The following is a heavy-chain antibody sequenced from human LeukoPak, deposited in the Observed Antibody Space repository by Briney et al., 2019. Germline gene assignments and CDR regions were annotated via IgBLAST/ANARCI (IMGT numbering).Heavy chain of an antibody. V-gene: IGHV1-46*01. CDR1: GYTFTSYY. Sequence: GASVKVSCKASGYTFTSYYMHWVRQAPGQGLEWMGIINPSGGSTNYAQKFQERVTITRDMSTSTAYMELSSLRSEDTAVYYCAAEYYGSGSYSALWGQGTLVTVSS. J-gene: IGHJ4*02. CDR3: AAEYYGSGSYSAL. D-gene: IGHD3-10*01. CDR2: INPSGGST.